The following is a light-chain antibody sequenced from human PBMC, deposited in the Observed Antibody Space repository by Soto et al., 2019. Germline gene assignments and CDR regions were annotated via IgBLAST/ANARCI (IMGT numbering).Light chain of an antibody. CDR2: YDS. CDR3: WGWYTSSDYLV. Sequence: SSELTQPPSVSVAPGKTARITCGGTNIGSKSLHCYQQKQGQAPVLVIYYDSDRPSGLPEGFSGCNAVNTATLTISRGDAGEEAADYCWGWYTSSDYLVFGGGTKLTVL. J-gene: IGLJ2*01. CDR1: NIGSKS. V-gene: IGLV3-21*04.